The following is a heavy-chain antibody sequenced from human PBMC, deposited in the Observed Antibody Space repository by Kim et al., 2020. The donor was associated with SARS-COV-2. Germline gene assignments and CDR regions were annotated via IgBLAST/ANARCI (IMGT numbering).Heavy chain of an antibody. Sequence: SETLSLTCTVSGVSISSYYWSWIRQPAGKGLEWIGRIYTSGSTNYNPSLKSRVTMSVDTSKNQFSLKLRSVTAADTAVYYCAREEITILGTLAFDIWGQGTMVTVLS. D-gene: IGHD3-9*01. CDR1: GVSISSYY. CDR2: IYTSGST. J-gene: IGHJ3*02. CDR3: AREEITILGTLAFDI. V-gene: IGHV4-4*07.